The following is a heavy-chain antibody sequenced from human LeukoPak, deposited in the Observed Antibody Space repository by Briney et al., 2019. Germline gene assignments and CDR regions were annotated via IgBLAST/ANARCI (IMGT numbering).Heavy chain of an antibody. Sequence: GGSLRLPCAASGFTFSSYSMNWVRQAPGKGLEWGSYISSSSSTIYYADSVKGRFTISRDNAKNSLYLQMNSLRAEDTAVYYCAKGNLWGSVYYYMDVWGKGTTVTVSS. CDR3: AKGNLWGSVYYYMDV. V-gene: IGHV3-48*01. J-gene: IGHJ6*03. CDR1: GFTFSSYS. CDR2: ISSSSSTI. D-gene: IGHD7-27*01.